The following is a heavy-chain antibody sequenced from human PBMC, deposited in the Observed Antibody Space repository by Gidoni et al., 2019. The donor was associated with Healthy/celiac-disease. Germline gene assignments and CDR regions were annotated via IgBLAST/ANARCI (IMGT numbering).Heavy chain of an antibody. CDR2: ISYDGSNK. V-gene: IGHV3-30-3*01. D-gene: IGHD3-22*01. Sequence: GFTFSSYAMHWVRQAPGKGLEWVAVISYDGSNKYYADSVKGRFTISRDNSKNTLYLQMNSLRAEDTAVYYCARDFSYDSSGQGFDAFDIWGQGTMVTVSS. CDR1: GFTFSSYA. CDR3: ARDFSYDSSGQGFDAFDI. J-gene: IGHJ3*02.